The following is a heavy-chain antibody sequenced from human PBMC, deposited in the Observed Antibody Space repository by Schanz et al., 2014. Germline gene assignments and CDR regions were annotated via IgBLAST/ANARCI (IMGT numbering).Heavy chain of an antibody. J-gene: IGHJ6*02. D-gene: IGHD2-15*01. CDR1: GGSVRGYF. CDR2: INYSGSA. CDR3: ARVERYGSGGGCHYPYNNYGMDV. Sequence: VQLQQWGAGRLRPAETLSLTCAVYGGSVRGYFWTWIRQSPRKGLEWIGEINYSGSAHYNPSLTSRQTIAMDASKSQHSLKRKAGSAAETAVYYCARVERYGSGGGCHYPYNNYGMDVWGQGTTVTVSS. V-gene: IGHV4-34*01.